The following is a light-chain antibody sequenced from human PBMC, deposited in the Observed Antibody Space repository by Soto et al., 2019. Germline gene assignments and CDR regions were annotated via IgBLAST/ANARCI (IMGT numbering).Light chain of an antibody. CDR3: QSYDSSLSSYV. CDR2: SNA. J-gene: IGLJ1*01. CDR1: GSNIGTGYD. V-gene: IGLV1-40*01. Sequence: QSVLTQPPSVSGAPGQWVTISCTGSGSNIGTGYDVHWYQQLPGTAPKLLIYSNANRPSGVPDRFSGSKSGTSASLAITGLQAEDEADYYCQSYDSSLSSYVFGTGTKVTVL.